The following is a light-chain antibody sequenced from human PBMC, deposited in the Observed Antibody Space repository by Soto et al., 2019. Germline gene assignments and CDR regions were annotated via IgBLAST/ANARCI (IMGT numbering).Light chain of an antibody. V-gene: IGKV1-9*01. CDR1: QGISSY. Sequence: IQLAQSPSFLSASVGDRVTITCRSSQGISSYLAWYQQKPGNAPNLLIYAASTLHRGVPSRFSGGGSGAEFSLTISSMQPEDFGTYFCQQLNDYPLTFGGGTKVDIK. CDR3: QQLNDYPLT. CDR2: AAS. J-gene: IGKJ4*01.